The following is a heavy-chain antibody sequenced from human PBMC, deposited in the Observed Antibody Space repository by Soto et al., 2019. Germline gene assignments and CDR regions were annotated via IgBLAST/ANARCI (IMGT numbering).Heavy chain of an antibody. Sequence: SETLSLTCAVYGGSFSGYYWSWIRQPPGKGLEWIGEINHSGSTYYNPSLKSRVTISVDTSKNQFSLKLSSVTAADTAVYYCARGRSSSFDYWGQGTLVTVSS. CDR3: ARGRSSSFDY. CDR1: GGSFSGYY. D-gene: IGHD6-6*01. CDR2: INHSGST. V-gene: IGHV4-34*01. J-gene: IGHJ4*02.